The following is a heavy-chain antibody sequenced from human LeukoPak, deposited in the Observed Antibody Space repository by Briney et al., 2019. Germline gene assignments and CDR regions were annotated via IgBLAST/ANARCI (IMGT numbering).Heavy chain of an antibody. D-gene: IGHD2-15*01. Sequence: GGSLRLSCAASGFSVSHNYMPWLRQATGKGLQWVSMIRSDTGTDYADSVEGRFTIFRDSSTNTLFLQMNSLRAEDTDVYYCARESNRRLHYYGINVWGLGTTVTVSS. J-gene: IGHJ6*02. V-gene: IGHV3-66*01. CDR1: GFSVSHNY. CDR2: IRSDTGT. CDR3: ARESNRRLHYYGINV.